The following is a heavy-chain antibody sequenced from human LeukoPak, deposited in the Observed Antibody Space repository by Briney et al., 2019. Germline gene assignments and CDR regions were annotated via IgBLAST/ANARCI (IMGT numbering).Heavy chain of an antibody. V-gene: IGHV4-39*01. J-gene: IGHJ4*02. CDR2: IYYSGST. CDR1: GGSISSSSYY. CDR3: ASLPGQVADY. Sequence: PSETLSLTCTVSGGSISSSSYYWGWIRQPPGKGLEWIGSIYYSGSTYYNPSLKSRVTISVDTSKNQFSLKLSSVTAADTAVYYCASLPGQVADYWGQETLVTVSS.